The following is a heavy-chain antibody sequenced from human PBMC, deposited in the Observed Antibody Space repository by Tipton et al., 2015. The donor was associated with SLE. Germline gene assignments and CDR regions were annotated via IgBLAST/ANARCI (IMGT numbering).Heavy chain of an antibody. CDR2: IYYSGNT. V-gene: IGHV4-39*02. Sequence: TLSLTCTVSGGSISSNLYYWGWIRQPPGEGLEWIGSIYYSGNTYYNPSLKSRVTISVDTSKSQFSLKLTSVTAADTAVYYCAREYCSGGDCYSIWGQGTLVTVSS. J-gene: IGHJ4*02. CDR3: AREYCSGGDCYSI. CDR1: GGSISSNLYY. D-gene: IGHD2-15*01.